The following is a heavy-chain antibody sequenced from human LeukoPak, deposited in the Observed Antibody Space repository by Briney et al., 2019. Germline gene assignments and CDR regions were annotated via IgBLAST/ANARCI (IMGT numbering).Heavy chain of an antibody. J-gene: IGHJ4*02. V-gene: IGHV1-69*05. CDR2: IIPIFGTA. Sequence: SVKVSCKASGGTFSSYAISWVRQAPGQGLEWMGGIIPIFGTANYAQKFQGRVTITTDESTSTAYMELSSLRSEDTAVYYCARGQARHGDDFWSGYYGVAMPYYSDYWGQGTLVTVSS. D-gene: IGHD3-3*01. CDR3: ARGQARHGDDFWSGYYGVAMPYYSDY. CDR1: GGTFSSYA.